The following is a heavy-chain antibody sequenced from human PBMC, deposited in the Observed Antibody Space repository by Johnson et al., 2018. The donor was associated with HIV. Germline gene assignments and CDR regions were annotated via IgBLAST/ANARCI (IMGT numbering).Heavy chain of an antibody. Sequence: VQLVESGGGLVQPGGSLRLSCAASRFTFRIYAMTWVRQAPGKGLEWVSSISADGDSTYYADSVKGRFTISRDNSKNTLYLQMNSLRAEDTAVYYCAKADHSSGWYLAFDIWGQGTMVTVSS. CDR1: RFTFRIYA. J-gene: IGHJ3*02. D-gene: IGHD6-19*01. CDR3: AKADHSSGWYLAFDI. CDR2: ISADGDST. V-gene: IGHV3-23*04.